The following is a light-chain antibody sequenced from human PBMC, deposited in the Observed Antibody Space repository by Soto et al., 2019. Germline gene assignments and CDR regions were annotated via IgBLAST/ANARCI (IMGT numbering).Light chain of an antibody. CDR2: EVS. J-gene: IGLJ3*02. CDR3: SSYAGSNNLV. CDR1: SSDVGGYNY. V-gene: IGLV2-8*01. Sequence: QSALTQPPSASGSPGQSVTISCTGTSSDVGGYNYVSWYQQHPGKAPKPMIYEVSERPSGVSDRFSGSKSGNTASLTVSGLQADDEADYYCSSYAGSNNLVFGGGTKVTVL.